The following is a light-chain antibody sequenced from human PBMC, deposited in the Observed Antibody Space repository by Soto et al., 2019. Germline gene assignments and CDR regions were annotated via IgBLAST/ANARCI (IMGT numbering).Light chain of an antibody. J-gene: IGKJ4*01. Sequence: DIQMTQSPATLSVSVGDRATITCRASQSISWWLAWYQQKPGKAPTLLIYDASSLQSGVPSRFSGSGSGTDFTLTISSLQPEDFATYYCLQDYNYPLTFGGGTKVDIK. V-gene: IGKV1-5*01. CDR3: LQDYNYPLT. CDR2: DAS. CDR1: QSISWW.